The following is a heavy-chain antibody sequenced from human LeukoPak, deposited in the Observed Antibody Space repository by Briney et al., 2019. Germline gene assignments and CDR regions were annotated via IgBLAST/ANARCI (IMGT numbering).Heavy chain of an antibody. CDR3: ARVPEPNRSRVRGARGAWFDP. J-gene: IGHJ5*02. CDR2: INPNSGGT. V-gene: IGHV1-2*02. CDR1: GYTFTGYY. D-gene: IGHD3-10*01. Sequence: ASVKVSCKASGYTFTGYYMHWVRQAPGQGLEWMGWINPNSGGTNYARKFQGRVTMTRDTSISAAYMELSRLRSDDTAVYYCARVPEPNRSRVRGARGAWFDPWGQGTLVTVSS.